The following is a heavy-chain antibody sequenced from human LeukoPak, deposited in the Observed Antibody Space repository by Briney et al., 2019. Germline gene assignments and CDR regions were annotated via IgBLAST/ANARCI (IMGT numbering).Heavy chain of an antibody. CDR1: GGSINSSSYY. CDR3: ARVGGGSCYSCYY. Sequence: RTSETLSLTCTVSGGSINSSSYYWGWVRQPPGKGLEWIGSMYFRGSTYYNPSLKSRVTISVDTSKNQFSLKLSSVTAADTAVYYCARVGGGSCYSCYYWGQGTLVTVSS. CDR2: MYFRGST. D-gene: IGHD2-15*01. V-gene: IGHV4-39*07. J-gene: IGHJ4*02.